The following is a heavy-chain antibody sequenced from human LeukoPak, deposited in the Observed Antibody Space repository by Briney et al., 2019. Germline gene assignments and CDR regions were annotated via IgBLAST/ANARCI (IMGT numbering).Heavy chain of an antibody. CDR1: GYTFTSYA. Sequence: ASVKVSCKASGYTFTSYAMHWVRQAPGQRLEWMGWINAGNGNTKYSQEFQGRVTITRDTSASTAYMELSSLRSEDMAVYYCARDPRREGTAWLDFDYWGQGTLVTVSS. J-gene: IGHJ4*02. CDR3: ARDPRREGTAWLDFDY. D-gene: IGHD3-22*01. V-gene: IGHV1-3*03. CDR2: INAGNGNT.